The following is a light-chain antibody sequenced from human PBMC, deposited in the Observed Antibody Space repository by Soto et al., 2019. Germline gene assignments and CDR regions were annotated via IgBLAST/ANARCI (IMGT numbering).Light chain of an antibody. CDR2: VAS. CDR3: QQSYYIPRS. V-gene: IGKV1-39*01. Sequence: DIQMTQSPSSLSASVGDRVTITCRASQSISTNLNWYQQKPGKAPNLLIYVASSLQSGVPSRFSGSGSGTDFTLTISSLQPEDSATYYCQQSYYIPRSFGQGTKLQI. CDR1: QSISTN. J-gene: IGKJ2*03.